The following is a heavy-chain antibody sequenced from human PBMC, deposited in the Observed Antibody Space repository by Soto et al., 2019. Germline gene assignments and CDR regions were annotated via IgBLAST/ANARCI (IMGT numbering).Heavy chain of an antibody. Sequence: GGSLRLSCAASGFTFSSYSMNWVRQSPGKGLEWVSSISSSSSYIYYADSVKGRFTISRDNAKNSLYLQMNSLRAEDTAVYYCARDALLLWFGEQNWFDPWGQGTLVTVSS. D-gene: IGHD3-10*01. V-gene: IGHV3-21*01. CDR1: GFTFSSYS. J-gene: IGHJ5*02. CDR2: ISSSSSYI. CDR3: ARDALLLWFGEQNWFDP.